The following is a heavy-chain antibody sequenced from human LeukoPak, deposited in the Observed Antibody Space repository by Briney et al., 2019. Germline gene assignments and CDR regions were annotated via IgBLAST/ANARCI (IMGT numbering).Heavy chain of an antibody. D-gene: IGHD3-22*01. CDR3: AKGQDSSGYYRRRNFDY. J-gene: IGHJ4*02. Sequence: GGSLRLSCAASGFTFDDYAMHWVRQAPGKGLEWVSGISWNSGSIGYADSVKGRFTISRDNAKNSLYLQMNSLRAENTALYYCAKGQDSSGYYRRRNFDYWGQGTLVTVSS. CDR2: ISWNSGSI. V-gene: IGHV3-9*01. CDR1: GFTFDDYA.